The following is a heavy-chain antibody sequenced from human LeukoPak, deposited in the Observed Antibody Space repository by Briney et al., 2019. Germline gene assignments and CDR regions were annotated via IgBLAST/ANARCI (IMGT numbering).Heavy chain of an antibody. V-gene: IGHV3-7*01. D-gene: IGHD3-10*01. Sequence: GGSLRLSCAASGFTFSSYWMSWVRQAPGKGLEWVANIKQDGSEKYYVDSVKGRFTISRDNAKNSLYLQMNSLRAEDTAVYYCAKDSGMVRGVMDYWGQGTLVTVSS. CDR1: GFTFSSYW. CDR3: AKDSGMVRGVMDY. J-gene: IGHJ4*02. CDR2: IKQDGSEK.